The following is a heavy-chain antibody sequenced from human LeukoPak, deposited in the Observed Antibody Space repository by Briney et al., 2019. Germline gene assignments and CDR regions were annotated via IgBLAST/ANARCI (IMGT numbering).Heavy chain of an antibody. CDR1: GGSISSGEYY. V-gene: IGHV4-30-4*01. J-gene: IGHJ4*02. CDR3: ARALNGYFYAFDS. D-gene: IGHD2/OR15-2a*01. CDR2: FSYTGST. Sequence: KPSQTLSLTCTVSGGSISSGEYYWSWIRQPPGKGLEWIGYFSYTGSTYYNPSVKSRVSISVDTSKNQFSLKLTSVTAADTAVYYCARALNGYFYAFDSWGQGTLVTVSS.